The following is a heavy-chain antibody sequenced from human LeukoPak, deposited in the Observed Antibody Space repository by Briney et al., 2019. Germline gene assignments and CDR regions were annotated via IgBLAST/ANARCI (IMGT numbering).Heavy chain of an antibody. J-gene: IGHJ4*02. CDR1: GFTFSSYS. Sequence: GGSLRLSCAASGFTFSSYSMNWVRQAPGKGLEWVSYISSSSTIYYADSVKGRFTISRDNAKNSLYLQMNSLRAEDTAVYYCARDRWIAAANFFDYWGQGTLVTVSS. CDR3: ARDRWIAAANFFDY. V-gene: IGHV3-48*01. D-gene: IGHD6-13*01. CDR2: ISSSSTI.